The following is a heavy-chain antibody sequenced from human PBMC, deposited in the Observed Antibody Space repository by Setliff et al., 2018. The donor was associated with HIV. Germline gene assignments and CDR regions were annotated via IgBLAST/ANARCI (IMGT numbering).Heavy chain of an antibody. CDR2: INPNSGGT. Sequence: ASVKVSCKTSGYTFDAKYIHWARQAPGQGLEWMGWINPNSGGTNYARMFQGIVTMTRDTSISTAYMELNSLRSDDTAVYYCATAGGRSWFDPWGPGTLVTVSS. V-gene: IGHV1-2*02. CDR1: GYTFDAKY. D-gene: IGHD3-16*01. CDR3: ATAGGRSWFDP. J-gene: IGHJ5*02.